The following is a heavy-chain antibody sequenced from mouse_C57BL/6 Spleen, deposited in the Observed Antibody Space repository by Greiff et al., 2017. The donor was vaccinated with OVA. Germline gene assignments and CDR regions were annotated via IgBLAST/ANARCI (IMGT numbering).Heavy chain of an antibody. CDR1: GYTFTSYW. Sequence: VQLQQPGAELVKPGASVKLSCKASGYTFTSYWMHWVKQRPGQGLEWIGMIHPNSGSTNYNEKFKSKATLTVDKSSSTAYMQLSSLTSEDSAVYYCARVITTTYYYAMDYWGQGTSVTVSS. J-gene: IGHJ4*01. V-gene: IGHV1-64*01. CDR2: IHPNSGST. CDR3: ARVITTTYYYAMDY. D-gene: IGHD2-4*01.